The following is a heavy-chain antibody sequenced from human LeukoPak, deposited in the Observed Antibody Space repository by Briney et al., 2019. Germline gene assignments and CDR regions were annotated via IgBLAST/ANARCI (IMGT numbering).Heavy chain of an antibody. CDR3: AIDDYSNYWYWFDP. CDR2: IYYSGST. CDR1: GGSISSYY. V-gene: IGHV4-59*01. Sequence: SETLSLTCTVSGGSISSYYWSWIRQPPGKGLEWIGYIYYSGSTNYNPSLKSRVTISVDTSKNQFSLKLSSVTAADTAVYYCAIDDYSNYWYWFDPWGQGTLVTVSS. J-gene: IGHJ5*02. D-gene: IGHD4-11*01.